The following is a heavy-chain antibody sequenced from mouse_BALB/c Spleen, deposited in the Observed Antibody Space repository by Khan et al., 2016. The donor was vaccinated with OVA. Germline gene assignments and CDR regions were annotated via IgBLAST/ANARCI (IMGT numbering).Heavy chain of an antibody. CDR2: ISTYYGNI. J-gene: IGHJ3*01. Sequence: VQLQQSGPEPVRPGASVKISCKGSGYTFADSGMHWVRQSHAKSLEWIGVISTYYGNIKYNQKFEGRATMTVDQSSSTAYMELARLTSEDSAVYFCSRDWISEFAYWGQGTLVTVSA. V-gene: IGHV1S137*01. CDR3: SRDWISEFAY. CDR1: GYTFADSG.